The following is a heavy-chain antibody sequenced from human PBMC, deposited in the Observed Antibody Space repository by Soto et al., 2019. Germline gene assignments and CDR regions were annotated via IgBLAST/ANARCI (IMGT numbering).Heavy chain of an antibody. CDR1: GYSFTSYW. V-gene: IGHV5-51*01. CDR2: VHPGDSDT. Sequence: GESLKISCQGSGYSFTSYWIAWVRQMPGKGLEWMGIVHPGDSDTRYSLATQGLAIISVDKSLNSAYLQWRSLEASDTAMYYCVRVVGVVAGSVYIDHSGKGTLVTVSS. D-gene: IGHD2-15*01. CDR3: VRVVGVVAGSVYIDH. J-gene: IGHJ4*02.